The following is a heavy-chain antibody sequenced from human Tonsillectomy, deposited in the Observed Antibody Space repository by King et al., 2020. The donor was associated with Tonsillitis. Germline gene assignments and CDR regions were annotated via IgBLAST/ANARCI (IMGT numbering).Heavy chain of an antibody. V-gene: IGHV3-23*04. Sequence: VQLVESGGGLVQPGGSLRLSCAASGFTFSNYAMSWVRQAPGNGLEWVSAVSASGGSTYYADSVKGRYTISRDNSKNTLYLQMSSLRAEDTALYCCARGAHGEYDTWGQGTLVTVSS. CDR3: ARGAHGEYDT. CDR2: VSASGGST. J-gene: IGHJ5*02. D-gene: IGHD4-17*01. CDR1: GFTFSNYA.